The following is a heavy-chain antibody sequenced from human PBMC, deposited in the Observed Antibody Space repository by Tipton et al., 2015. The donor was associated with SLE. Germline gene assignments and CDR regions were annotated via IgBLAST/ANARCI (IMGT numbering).Heavy chain of an antibody. J-gene: IGHJ4*02. CDR2: INFSGDT. V-gene: IGHV4-34*01. CDR1: GGSFNDYY. CDR3: ATHIVGARGFDH. D-gene: IGHD1-26*01. Sequence: TLSLTCAVSGGSFNDYYWNWIRQPPGKGLEWIGEINFSGDTNYTPSLKSRVSMSLDRSKTQVSLTLYSVTAADTAIYYCATHIVGARGFDHWGQGILVTVSS.